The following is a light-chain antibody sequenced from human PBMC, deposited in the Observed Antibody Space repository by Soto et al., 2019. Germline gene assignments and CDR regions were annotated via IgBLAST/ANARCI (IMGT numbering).Light chain of an antibody. CDR2: KAS. CDR3: QHYNSYSEA. CDR1: QTISSW. J-gene: IGKJ1*01. Sequence: DIQMTQSPSTLSGSVGDRVTITCRASQTISSWLAWYQQKPGKAPKLLIYKASTLKSGVPSRFSGSGSATEFTLTVSSLQPDDFTTYYYQHYNSYSEAFGQGTKVDIK. V-gene: IGKV1-5*03.